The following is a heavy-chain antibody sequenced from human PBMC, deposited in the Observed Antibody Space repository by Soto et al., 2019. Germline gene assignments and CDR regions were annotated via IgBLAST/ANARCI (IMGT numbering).Heavy chain of an antibody. D-gene: IGHD6-13*01. CDR3: ARGGSSWTNYYYYYGMDV. Sequence: GGSLRLSCTDSGFTFSSHNMNWVRQATGKGLEWVAVIWYDGSNKYYADSVKGRFTISRDNSKNTLYLQMNSLRAEDTAVYYSARGGSSWTNYYYYYGMDVWGQGTTVTVSS. J-gene: IGHJ6*02. CDR1: GFTFSSHN. V-gene: IGHV3-33*08. CDR2: IWYDGSNK.